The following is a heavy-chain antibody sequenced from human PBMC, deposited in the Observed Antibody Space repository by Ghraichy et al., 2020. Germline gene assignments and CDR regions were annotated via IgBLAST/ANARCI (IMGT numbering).Heavy chain of an antibody. CDR2: IRQDGNKN. Sequence: GESLNISCVGSGFTFNVYWMAWVRKAPGKGLEWVANIRQDGNKNFYVDSVKGRFTISRDNAKSSLYLHLTSLRVEDTGVYFFAREGGYYYDSTGYYDSWGQGTLVTVSS. V-gene: IGHV3-7*03. CDR3: AREGGYYYDSTGYYDS. D-gene: IGHD3-22*01. CDR1: GFTFNVYW. J-gene: IGHJ4*02.